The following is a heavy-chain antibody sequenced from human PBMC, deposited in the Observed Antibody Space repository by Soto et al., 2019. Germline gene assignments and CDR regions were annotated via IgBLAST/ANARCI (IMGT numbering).Heavy chain of an antibody. CDR3: AKSLLWFGELSS. CDR2: IYSGGST. D-gene: IGHD3-10*01. CDR1: GFTVSSKY. V-gene: IGHV3-66*01. Sequence: EVQLVESGGGLVQPGGSLRLSCAASGFTVSSKYMNWVRQAPGKGLEWVSLIYSGGSTYYADSVKGRFTISRDNSKNTLYLQVNSLRVEDTAVYYCAKSLLWFGELSSWGQGTLVTVSP. J-gene: IGHJ5*02.